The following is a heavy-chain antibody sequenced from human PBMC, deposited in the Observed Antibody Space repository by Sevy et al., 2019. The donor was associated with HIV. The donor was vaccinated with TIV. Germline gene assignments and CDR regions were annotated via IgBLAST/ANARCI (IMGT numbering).Heavy chain of an antibody. CDR2: IYTSGST. V-gene: IGHV4-61*02. D-gene: IGHD3-10*01. CDR1: GASISSGTYY. CDR3: AGRDITMVRGSPMPVDY. J-gene: IGHJ4*02. Sequence: SETLSLTCTVSGASISSGTYYWSWIRQPAGKGLEWIGRIYTSGSTNYNPSLESRVIISLDASKNQFSLKLNSVTAADTAVYYCAGRDITMVRGSPMPVDYWGQGTLVTVSS.